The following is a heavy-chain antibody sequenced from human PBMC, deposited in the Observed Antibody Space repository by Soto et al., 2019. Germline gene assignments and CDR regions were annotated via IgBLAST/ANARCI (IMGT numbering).Heavy chain of an antibody. CDR1: GFTFSSYS. V-gene: IGHV3-21*01. D-gene: IGHD1-7*01. J-gene: IGHJ6*02. CDR2: ISSSSSYI. Sequence: PGGSLRLSCAAPGFTFSSYSMNWVRQAPGKGLEWVSSISSSSSYIYYADSVKGRFTISRDNAKNSLYLQMNSLRAEDTAVYYCASRGVGTTDGMDVWGQGTTVTVSS. CDR3: ASRGVGTTDGMDV.